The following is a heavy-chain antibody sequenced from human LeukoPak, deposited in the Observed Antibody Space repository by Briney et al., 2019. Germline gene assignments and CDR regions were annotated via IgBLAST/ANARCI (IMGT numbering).Heavy chain of an antibody. Sequence: GESLKISCKGSGYSFTSYWIGWVRQMPGKGLEWMGIIYPGDSDTRYSPSFQGQVTISADKSISTAYLQWSSLKASDTAMYYCARLRGRKEQLAKYYYYYYMDVWGKGTTVTVSS. CDR3: ARLRGRKEQLAKYYYYYYMDV. D-gene: IGHD6-6*01. J-gene: IGHJ6*03. V-gene: IGHV5-51*01. CDR2: IYPGDSDT. CDR1: GYSFTSYW.